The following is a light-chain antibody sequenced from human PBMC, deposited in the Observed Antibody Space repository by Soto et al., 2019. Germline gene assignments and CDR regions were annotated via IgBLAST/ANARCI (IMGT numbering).Light chain of an antibody. V-gene: IGLV2-23*02. CDR1: SSDVGSYNL. CDR3: CSYAGSSTLV. Sequence: SVLTQPASVSGSPGQSITISCTGTSSDVGSYNLVSWYQQHPGKAPKLMIYEVSKRPSGVSNRFSGSKSGNTASLTISGLQAEDEADYYCCSYAGSSTLVFGGVTKVTVL. J-gene: IGLJ3*02. CDR2: EVS.